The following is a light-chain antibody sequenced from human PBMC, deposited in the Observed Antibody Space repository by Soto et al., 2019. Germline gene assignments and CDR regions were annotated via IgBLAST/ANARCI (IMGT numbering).Light chain of an antibody. CDR2: GAS. V-gene: IGKV3-20*01. J-gene: IGKJ5*01. CDR1: QSVSSR. Sequence: EIMLTQPPVTLSVSQGERATLSCMASQSVSSRLAWYQQRPGQDPRLLISGASSRATGIPHRFSGSGSGTDFTLTISRLEPEDFALYYCQHYAHSSPITFGQGTRLEIK. CDR3: QHYAHSSPIT.